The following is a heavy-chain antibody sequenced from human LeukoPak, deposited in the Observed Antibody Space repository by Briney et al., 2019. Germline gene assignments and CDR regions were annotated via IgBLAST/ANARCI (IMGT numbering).Heavy chain of an antibody. Sequence: GASVKVSCKASGYTFTSYDINWVRQATGQGLEWMRWMNPNSGNTGYAQKFQGRVTMTRNTSISTAYMELSSLRSEDTAVYYCARGLLSSGWYSDYWGQGTLVTVSS. J-gene: IGHJ4*02. V-gene: IGHV1-8*01. CDR2: MNPNSGNT. D-gene: IGHD6-19*01. CDR3: ARGLLSSGWYSDY. CDR1: GYTFTSYD.